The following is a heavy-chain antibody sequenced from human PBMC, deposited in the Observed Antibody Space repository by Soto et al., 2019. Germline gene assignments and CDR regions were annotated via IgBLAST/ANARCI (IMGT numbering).Heavy chain of an antibody. CDR1: VYSISIGYY. CDR3: ARDSPKIIIMTPTL. D-gene: IGHD3-10*01. Sequence: SETLSLTCAVSVYSISIGYYEGWIRQPPGKGLEWIGSFYHSGSTYYTPSLMSRVTISADTSKNQFSLKLSSVTAADTAVYYCARDSPKIIIMTPTLWGQGTLVTVSS. V-gene: IGHV4-38-2*02. CDR2: FYHSGST. J-gene: IGHJ4*02.